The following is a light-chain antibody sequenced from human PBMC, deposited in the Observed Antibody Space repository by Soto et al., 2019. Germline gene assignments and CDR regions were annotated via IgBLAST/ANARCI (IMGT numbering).Light chain of an antibody. V-gene: IGLV2-11*01. CDR1: SSDVGRYNY. CDR2: DVT. Sequence: QSALTQPRSVSGSPGQSVTISCTGTSSDVGRYNYVSWYQQHPGKAPKFMIYDVTERPSGVPDRFSGSKSGDTASLTISGLQVEDEADYYCCSYAGSYSWVFGGGNKLTVL. J-gene: IGLJ3*02. CDR3: CSYAGSYSWV.